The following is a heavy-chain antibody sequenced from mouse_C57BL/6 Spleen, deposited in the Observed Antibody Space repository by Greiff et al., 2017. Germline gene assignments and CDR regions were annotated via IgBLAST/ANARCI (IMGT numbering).Heavy chain of an antibody. CDR1: GYTFTSYW. V-gene: IGHV1-53*01. CDR2: INPSNGGT. Sequence: QVQLQQAGTELVKPGASVKLSCKASGYTFTSYWMHWVKQRPGQGLEWIGNINPSNGGTNYNEKFKSKATLTVDKSSSTAYMQLSSLTSEDSAVYYCARGEDGYYVDWYFDVWGTGTTVTVSS. CDR3: ARGEDGYYVDWYFDV. J-gene: IGHJ1*03. D-gene: IGHD2-3*01.